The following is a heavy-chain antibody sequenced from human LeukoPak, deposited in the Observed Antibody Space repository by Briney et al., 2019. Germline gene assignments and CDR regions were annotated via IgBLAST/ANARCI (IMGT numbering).Heavy chain of an antibody. D-gene: IGHD1-26*01. V-gene: IGHV4-34*01. CDR1: GGSISSYY. J-gene: IGHJ4*02. CDR2: IDHIGRT. CDR3: ARDGNSGSYFDYFDY. Sequence: SETLSLTCTLSGGSISSYYWTWIRQTPGKGREGIGEIDHIGRTTSNPSLKSRVTISVDASKNQFSLKLSSVTAADTAVYYCARDGNSGSYFDYFDYWGQGTLVTVSS.